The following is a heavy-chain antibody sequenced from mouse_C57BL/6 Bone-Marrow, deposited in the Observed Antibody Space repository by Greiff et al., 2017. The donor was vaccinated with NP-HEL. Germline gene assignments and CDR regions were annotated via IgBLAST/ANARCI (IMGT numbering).Heavy chain of an antibody. J-gene: IGHJ4*01. CDR2: IYPRSGNT. D-gene: IGHD1-1*01. CDR3: ARGITTVVAHYFAMDY. Sequence: LVESGAELARPGASVKLSCKASGYTFTSYGISWVKQRTGQGLEWIGEIYPRSGNTYYNEKFKGKATLTADKSSSTAYMELRSLTSEDSAVYFCARGITTVVAHYFAMDYWGQGTSVTVSS. V-gene: IGHV1-81*01. CDR1: GYTFTSYG.